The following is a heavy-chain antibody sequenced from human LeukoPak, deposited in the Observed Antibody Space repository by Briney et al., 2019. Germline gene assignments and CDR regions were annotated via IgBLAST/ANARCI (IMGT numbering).Heavy chain of an antibody. CDR2: IYYTASS. V-gene: IGHV4-39*01. Sequence: TSETLSLTCAVSGGSFSSSNWWSWIRQPPGKGLEWIGSIYYTASSYSNPSLKSRVTISVDTSKNQFSLKLSSVTAADTAVYYCVRQKGTASSWADFDYWVQGTLVTVSS. J-gene: IGHJ4*02. D-gene: IGHD6-13*01. CDR3: VRQKGTASSWADFDY. CDR1: GGSFSSSNW.